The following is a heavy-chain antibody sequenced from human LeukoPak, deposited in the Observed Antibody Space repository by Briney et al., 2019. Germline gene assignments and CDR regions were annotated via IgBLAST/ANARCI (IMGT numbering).Heavy chain of an antibody. J-gene: IGHJ6*03. CDR3: ARARNVAVAGRGAVYYYYYYMDV. D-gene: IGHD6-19*01. CDR2: IYTSGST. Sequence: PSQTLSLTCTVSGGSISSSNYYWSWIRQPAGKGLEWIGRIYTSGSTNYNPSLKSRVTISVDTSKNQFSLKLSSVTAADTAVYYCARARNVAVAGRGAVYYYYYYMDVWGKGTTVTISS. CDR1: GGSISSSNYY. V-gene: IGHV4-61*02.